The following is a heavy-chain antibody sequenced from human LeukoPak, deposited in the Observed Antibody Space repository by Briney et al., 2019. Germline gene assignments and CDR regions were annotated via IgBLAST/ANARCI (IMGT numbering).Heavy chain of an antibody. CDR2: ISGSGGST. CDR1: GFTFSSYA. J-gene: IGHJ4*02. D-gene: IGHD3-3*01. CDR3: AKVARIRFLEWLLSPSFDY. Sequence: PGGSLRLSCAASGFTFSSYAMSWVRQAPGKGLEWVSAISGSGGSTYYADSVKGRFTISRDNSKNTLYLQMNSLRAEDTAVHYCAKVARIRFLEWLLSPSFDYWGQGTLVTVSS. V-gene: IGHV3-23*01.